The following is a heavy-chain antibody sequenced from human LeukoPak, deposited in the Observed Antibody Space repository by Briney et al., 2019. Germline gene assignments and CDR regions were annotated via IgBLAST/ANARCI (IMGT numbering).Heavy chain of an antibody. J-gene: IGHJ4*02. CDR3: ARSYSSRSYPPGGY. CDR2: INPNSGGT. D-gene: IGHD3-10*01. V-gene: IGHV1-2*02. Sequence: ASVKVSCKASGYTFSDFYIHWVRQAPGQGLESMGWINPNSGGTTYAQKFQGRVTMTRDTSVRTVYMDLNSLTSDDTAMYYCARSYSSRSYPPGGYWGQGTLVTVSS. CDR1: GYTFSDFY.